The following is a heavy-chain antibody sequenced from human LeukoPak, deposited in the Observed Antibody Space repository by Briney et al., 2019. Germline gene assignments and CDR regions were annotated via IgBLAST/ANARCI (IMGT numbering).Heavy chain of an antibody. CDR1: GGSFSGYY. CDR3: ARCYSSSSDRDY. V-gene: IGHV4-34*01. Sequence: SETLSLTCAVYGGSFSGYYWSGIRQPPGKGLEWIGEINHSGSTNYNPSLKSRVTISVDTSKNQFSLKLSSVTAADTAVYYCARCYSSSSDRDYWGQGTLVTVSS. J-gene: IGHJ4*02. D-gene: IGHD6-13*01. CDR2: INHSGST.